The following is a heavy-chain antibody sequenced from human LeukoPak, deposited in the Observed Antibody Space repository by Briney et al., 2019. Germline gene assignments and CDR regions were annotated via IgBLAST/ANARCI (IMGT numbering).Heavy chain of an antibody. CDR2: IYSTGST. Sequence: ASETLSLTCSVSRSSISNYYWSWIRQSPGKGLEWIGYIYSTGSTDYNPSLKSRVTISVETSKNQFSLRLSSVTAADTAVYFCARHEGLARPFDYWGQGTLVPVSS. CDR3: ARHEGLARPFDY. V-gene: IGHV4-59*08. CDR1: RSSISNYY. D-gene: IGHD6-19*01. J-gene: IGHJ4*02.